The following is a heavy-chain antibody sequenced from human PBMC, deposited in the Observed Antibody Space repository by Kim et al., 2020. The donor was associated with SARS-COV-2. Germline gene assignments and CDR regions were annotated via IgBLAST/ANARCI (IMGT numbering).Heavy chain of an antibody. D-gene: IGHD6-19*01. J-gene: IGHJ6*02. V-gene: IGHV4-39*01. Sequence: SETLSLTCTVSGGSSGSISSSGYYWGWIRQPPGRDMEWIGTIYYSGITYSNPSLKSRVTMSVDTSKSHFSLKLSSVTAADTAIYYCARHKWLGVAGYYYYGMDVWGQGTTVTVSS. CDR2: IYYSGIT. CDR3: ARHKWLGVAGYYYYGMDV. CDR1: GGSSGSISSSGYY.